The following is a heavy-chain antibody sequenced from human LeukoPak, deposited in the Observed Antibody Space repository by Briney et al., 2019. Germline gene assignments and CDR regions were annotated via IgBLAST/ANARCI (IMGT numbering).Heavy chain of an antibody. D-gene: IGHD6-19*01. CDR1: SFTFSGNS. J-gene: IGHJ4*02. V-gene: IGHV3-21*01. Sequence: GGSLRLSCAASSFTFSGNSMNWVRQAPGKGLEWFSSISSSSSNIYYADSVKGRFTISRDNAKNSLYLQMNSLRAEDTSVYYCARSIAVARYYFDYWGQGTLVTVSS. CDR3: ARSIAVARYYFDY. CDR2: ISSSSSNI.